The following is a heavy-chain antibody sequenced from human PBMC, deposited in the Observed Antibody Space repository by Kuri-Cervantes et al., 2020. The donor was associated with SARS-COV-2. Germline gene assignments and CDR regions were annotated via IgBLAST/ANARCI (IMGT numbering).Heavy chain of an antibody. CDR3: ARDRGAFGGWFDP. Sequence: GGSLRLSCAASGFAFSSHAMSWVRQSPEKGLEWVSAIRSGGASTSYADSVMGRLSISRDDSKNTLYLQMNGLRVEDTAVYFCARDRGAFGGWFDPWGQGTLVTVSS. J-gene: IGHJ5*02. CDR1: GFAFSSHA. CDR2: IRSGGAST. D-gene: IGHD3-16*01. V-gene: IGHV3-23*01.